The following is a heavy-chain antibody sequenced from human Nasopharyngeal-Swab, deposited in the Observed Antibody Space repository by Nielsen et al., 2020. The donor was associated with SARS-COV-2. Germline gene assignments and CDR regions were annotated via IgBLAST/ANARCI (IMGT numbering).Heavy chain of an antibody. CDR2: ISAYNGNT. V-gene: IGHV1-18*01. D-gene: IGHD2-2*01. Sequence: VSVTVPCKASGYSFTSYGIIWVRQAPGQGLEWMGWISAYNGNTNYAQKLQGRVTMTTDTSTSTAYMELRSLRSDDTAVYYCARDRGGYQLPYSGWFDPWGQGTLVTVSS. J-gene: IGHJ5*02. CDR3: ARDRGGYQLPYSGWFDP. CDR1: GYSFTSYG.